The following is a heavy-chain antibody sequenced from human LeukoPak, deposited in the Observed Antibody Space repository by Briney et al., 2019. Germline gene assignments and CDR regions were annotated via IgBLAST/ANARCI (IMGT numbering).Heavy chain of an antibody. J-gene: IGHJ6*02. CDR2: ISASSSYI. CDR3: ARDLGGLLRGYGMDI. CDR1: GFIFSSYS. D-gene: IGHD4-23*01. Sequence: GGSLRLSCGASGFIFSSYSLTWVRQAPGKGLEWVSSISASSSYIFYADAVKGRFTVSRDNAENSLYLQMNSLRVEDTAVYYCARDLGGLLRGYGMDIWGLGTTVTVSS. V-gene: IGHV3-21*01.